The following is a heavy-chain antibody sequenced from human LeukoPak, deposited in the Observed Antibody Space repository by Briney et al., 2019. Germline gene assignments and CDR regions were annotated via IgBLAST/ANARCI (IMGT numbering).Heavy chain of an antibody. D-gene: IGHD4-11*01. J-gene: IGHJ6*03. Sequence: AGGSLRLSCAASGFAFSSYYMSWVRQAPGKGLEWVANIKRDGRGKYYVDSVKGRFTISRDNAKKSLYLQMNSLRAEDTAVYYCAREGIDYTNYLNYFYMDVWGEGTTVTVSS. V-gene: IGHV3-7*01. CDR1: GFAFSSYY. CDR2: IKRDGRGK. CDR3: AREGIDYTNYLNYFYMDV.